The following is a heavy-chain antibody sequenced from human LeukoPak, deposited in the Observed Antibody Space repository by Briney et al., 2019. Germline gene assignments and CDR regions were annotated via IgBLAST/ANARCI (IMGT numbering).Heavy chain of an antibody. V-gene: IGHV1-2*02. CDR2: INPNSGGT. CDR1: GYTFTGYY. D-gene: IGHD3-16*01. Sequence: ASVKVSCKASGYTFTGYYMHWVRQAPGQGLEWMGWINPNSGGTNYAQKFQGRVTMTRDTSISTAYMELSRLRSDDTAVYYCARAYTSPRVWGSYYWGQGTLVTVSS. J-gene: IGHJ4*02. CDR3: ARAYTSPRVWGSYY.